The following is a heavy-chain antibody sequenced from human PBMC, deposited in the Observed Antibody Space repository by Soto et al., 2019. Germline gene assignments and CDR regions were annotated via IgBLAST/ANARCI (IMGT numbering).Heavy chain of an antibody. J-gene: IGHJ6*02. CDR1: GFTFSSYG. Sequence: GGSLRLSCAASGFTFSSYGMHWVRQAPGKGLEWVAVISYDGSNKYYADSVKGRFTISRDNSKNTLYLQMNSLRAEDTAVYYCAKDPAIAVAGTRSYYYYGTDVSGPAPTLTVS. V-gene: IGHV3-30*18. D-gene: IGHD6-19*01. CDR3: AKDPAIAVAGTRSYYYYGTDV. CDR2: ISYDGSNK.